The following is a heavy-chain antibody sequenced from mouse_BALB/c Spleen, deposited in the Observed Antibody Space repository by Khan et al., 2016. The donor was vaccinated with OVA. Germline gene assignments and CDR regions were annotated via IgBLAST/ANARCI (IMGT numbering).Heavy chain of an antibody. CDR1: GFTFSSYG. D-gene: IGHD2-1*01. Sequence: EVKLVESGGGLVQPGGSLKLSCAASGFTFSSYGMSWVRQTPDKRLELVATINTNVGSPYYPDSVKGRFTISSDHAKNTLYLQMSRLKSEDTAMYYCARVGIIYYGNYAYYFDYWGQGTTLTVSS. CDR3: ARVGIIYYGNYAYYFDY. V-gene: IGHV5-6-3*01. J-gene: IGHJ2*01. CDR2: INTNVGSP.